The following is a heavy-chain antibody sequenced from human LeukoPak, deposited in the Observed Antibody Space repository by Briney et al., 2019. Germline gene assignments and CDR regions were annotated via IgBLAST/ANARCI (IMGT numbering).Heavy chain of an antibody. CDR1: GFTFSSYS. J-gene: IGHJ4*02. CDR2: ISSSSSTI. D-gene: IGHD2-2*01. CDR3: ARDPEVCSSTSCYGAWGY. Sequence: SGGSLRLSCAASGFTFSSYSMNWVRQAPGKGLEWVSYISSSSSTIYYADSVKGRFTISRDNAKNSLYLQMNSLRAEDTAVYYCARDPEVCSSTSCYGAWGYWGQGTLVTVSS. V-gene: IGHV3-48*04.